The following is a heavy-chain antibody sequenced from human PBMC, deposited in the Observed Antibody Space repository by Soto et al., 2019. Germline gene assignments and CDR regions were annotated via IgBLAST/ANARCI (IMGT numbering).Heavy chain of an antibody. CDR1: GYSFTTYW. Sequence: GESLKISCKGSGYSFTTYWIGWVRQMPGKGLEWMGIIYPGDSDTRYSPSFQGQVTISADKSIGTAYLQWTGLKASDTAMYYCARRAYYYGSGSSDYFDYWGHGILVTVSS. J-gene: IGHJ4*01. CDR2: IYPGDSDT. CDR3: ARRAYYYGSGSSDYFDY. D-gene: IGHD3-10*01. V-gene: IGHV5-51*01.